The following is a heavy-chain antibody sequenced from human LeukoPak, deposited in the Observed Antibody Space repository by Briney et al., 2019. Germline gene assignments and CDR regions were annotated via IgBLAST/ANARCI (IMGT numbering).Heavy chain of an antibody. D-gene: IGHD1-26*01. CDR3: ARDLGIWNRDSGYVNY. Sequence: AASVKVSCKASGGTFSSYAISWVRQAPGQGLEWMGRIIPILGIANYAQKFQGRVTITADKSTSTAYMELSSLRSEDTAVYYCARDLGIWNRDSGYVNYWGQGTLVTVSS. CDR2: IIPILGIA. J-gene: IGHJ4*02. V-gene: IGHV1-69*04. CDR1: GGTFSSYA.